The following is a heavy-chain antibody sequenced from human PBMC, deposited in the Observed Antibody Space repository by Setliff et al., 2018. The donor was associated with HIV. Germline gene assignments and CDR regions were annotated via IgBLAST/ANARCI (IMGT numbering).Heavy chain of an antibody. CDR3: ATLQSRGWPHEIEY. D-gene: IGHD6-19*01. V-gene: IGHV4-59*08. CDR2: IYYSGST. CDR1: GGSINSYY. J-gene: IGHJ4*02. Sequence: SETLSLTCSVSGGSINSYYWSWIRQPPGKGLEWIGNIYYSGSTNYNPSLKSRVTISVDASRSSFSLKLTSVTVADTALYYCATLQSRGWPHEIEYWGQGTLVTVSS.